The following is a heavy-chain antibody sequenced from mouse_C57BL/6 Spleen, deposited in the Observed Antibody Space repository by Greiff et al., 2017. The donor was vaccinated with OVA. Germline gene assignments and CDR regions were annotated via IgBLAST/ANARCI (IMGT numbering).Heavy chain of an antibody. J-gene: IGHJ4*01. CDR2: INPGSGGT. CDR3: ARDYDYDGDAMDY. D-gene: IGHD2-4*01. Sequence: QVQLQQSGAELVRPGTSVKVSCKASGYAFTNYLIEWVKQRPGQGLEWIGVINPGSGGTNYNEKFKGKATLTADKSSSTAYMQLSSLTSEDSAVYFCARDYDYDGDAMDYWGQGTSVTVSS. V-gene: IGHV1-54*01. CDR1: GYAFTNYL.